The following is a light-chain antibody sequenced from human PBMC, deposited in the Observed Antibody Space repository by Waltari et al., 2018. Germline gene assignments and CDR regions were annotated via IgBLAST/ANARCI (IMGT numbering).Light chain of an antibody. V-gene: IGLV2-11*01. CDR2: DVT. CDR3: CSYAGIWV. CDR1: GSDVGACNS. Sequence: QSALTQPRSVSGSPGQSVTISCTGPGSDVGACNSVSWYQQHPGKAPKLVIFDVTKRPSGVPDRFSGSKSGTSASLTVSGLQAEDEADYYCCSYAGIWVFGGGTKLTVL. J-gene: IGLJ3*02.